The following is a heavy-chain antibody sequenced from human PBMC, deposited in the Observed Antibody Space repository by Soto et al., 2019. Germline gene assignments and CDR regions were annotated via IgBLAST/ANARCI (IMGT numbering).Heavy chain of an antibody. CDR2: ISGSGGST. V-gene: IGHV3-23*01. J-gene: IGHJ3*02. CDR3: AKAPVLIVGATSDAFDI. CDR1: GFTFSSYA. D-gene: IGHD1-26*01. Sequence: GGSLRLSCAASGFTFSSYAMSWVRQAPGKGLEWVSAISGSGGSTYYADSVKGRFTISRDNSKNTLYLQMNSLRAEDTAVYYCAKAPVLIVGATSDAFDIWGQGTMVTVS.